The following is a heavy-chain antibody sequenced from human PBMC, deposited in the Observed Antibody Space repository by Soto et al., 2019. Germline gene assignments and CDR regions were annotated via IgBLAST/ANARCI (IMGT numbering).Heavy chain of an antibody. D-gene: IGHD5-18*01. V-gene: IGHV1-18*01. CDR2: ISAYNGNT. CDR1: GYTFTSYG. J-gene: IGHJ4*02. CDR3: ARDSALQPLGY. Sequence: ASVKVSCKASGYTFTSYGISCLRQAPGQGLEWMGWISAYNGNTNYAQKLQGRVTMTTDTSTSTAYMELRSLRSDDTAVYYCARDSALQPLGYWGQGTLVTVSS.